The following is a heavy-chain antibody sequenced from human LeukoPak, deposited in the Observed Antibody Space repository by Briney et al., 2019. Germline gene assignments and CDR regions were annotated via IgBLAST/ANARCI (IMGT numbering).Heavy chain of an antibody. CDR3: TTGFVPYYYDSSGYPGPYYFDY. Sequence: GGSLRLSCAASGFTFSNAWMSWVRQAPGKGLEWVGRIKSKTDGGTTDYAAPVKGRFTISRDDSKNTLYLQMNSLKTEDTAVYYCTTGFVPYYYDSSGYPGPYYFDYWGQGTLVTVSS. CDR1: GFTFSNAW. D-gene: IGHD3-22*01. CDR2: IKSKTDGGTT. V-gene: IGHV3-15*01. J-gene: IGHJ4*02.